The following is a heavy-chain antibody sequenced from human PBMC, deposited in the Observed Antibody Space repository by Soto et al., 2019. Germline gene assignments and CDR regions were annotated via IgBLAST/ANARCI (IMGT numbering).Heavy chain of an antibody. CDR1: GYTFTSYD. CDR3: ASESRTIFGVVINY. CDR2: ISAYNGNT. D-gene: IGHD3-3*01. J-gene: IGHJ4*02. Sequence: ASVKVSCKASGYTFTSYDINWVRQATGQGLEWMGWISAYNGNTNYAQKFQGRVTMTTDTSTSTVYMELTSLRSDDTAVYYCASESRTIFGVVINYWGQGTAVTVSS. V-gene: IGHV1-18*01.